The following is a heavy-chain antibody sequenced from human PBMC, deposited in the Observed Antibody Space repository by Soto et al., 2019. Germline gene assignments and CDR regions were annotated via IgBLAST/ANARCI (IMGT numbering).Heavy chain of an antibody. CDR2: IYYSGST. J-gene: IGHJ5*02. CDR1: GGSISSSSYY. Sequence: PSETLSLTCTVSGGSISSSSYYWGWIRQPPGKGLEWIGSIYYSGSTYYNPSLKSRVTISVDTSKNQFSLKLGSVTAADTAVYYCARHSSYDFWSGYYNTQNWFDPWGQGTLVTAPQ. V-gene: IGHV4-39*01. CDR3: ARHSSYDFWSGYYNTQNWFDP. D-gene: IGHD3-3*01.